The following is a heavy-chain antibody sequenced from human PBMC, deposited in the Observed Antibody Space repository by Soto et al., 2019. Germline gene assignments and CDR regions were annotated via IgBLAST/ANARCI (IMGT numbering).Heavy chain of an antibody. D-gene: IGHD2-15*01. CDR1: GFTFSSYW. V-gene: IGHV3-7*01. CDR2: IKQDGSEK. J-gene: IGHJ2*01. CDR3: ARAKQGLYCSGGSCYSWDWYFDL. Sequence: EVQLVESGGGLVQPGGSLRLSCAASGFTFSSYWMSWVRQAPGKGLEWVANIKQDGSEKYYVDSVKGRFTISRDNAKNSLYLQMNSLRAEDTAVYYCARAKQGLYCSGGSCYSWDWYFDLWGRGTLVTVSS.